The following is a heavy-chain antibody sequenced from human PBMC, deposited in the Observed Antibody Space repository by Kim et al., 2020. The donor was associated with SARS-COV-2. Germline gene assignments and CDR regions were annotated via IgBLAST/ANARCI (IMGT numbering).Heavy chain of an antibody. Sequence: GGSLRLSCAASGFTFSNAWMSWVRQAPGKGLEWVGRIKSKTDGGTTDYAAPVKGRFTISRDDSKNTLYLQMNSLKTEDTAVYYCTLQGGRYDAFDIWGQGTMVTVSS. J-gene: IGHJ3*02. CDR2: IKSKTDGGTT. V-gene: IGHV3-15*01. CDR1: GFTFSNAW. D-gene: IGHD4-4*01. CDR3: TLQGGRYDAFDI.